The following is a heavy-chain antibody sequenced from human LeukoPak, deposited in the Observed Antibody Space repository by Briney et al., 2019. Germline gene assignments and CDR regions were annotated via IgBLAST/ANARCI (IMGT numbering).Heavy chain of an antibody. CDR2: IIPIFGTA. V-gene: IGHV1-69*05. J-gene: IGHJ4*02. D-gene: IGHD2-2*01. Sequence: SVKVSCKASGGTFSSYAINWVRQAPGQGLEWMGGIIPIFGTANYAQKFQGRVTITTDESTSTVYMELSSLRSEDTAVYYCARVLGYCSSTSCPFDYWGQGTLVTVSS. CDR1: GGTFSSYA. CDR3: ARVLGYCSSTSCPFDY.